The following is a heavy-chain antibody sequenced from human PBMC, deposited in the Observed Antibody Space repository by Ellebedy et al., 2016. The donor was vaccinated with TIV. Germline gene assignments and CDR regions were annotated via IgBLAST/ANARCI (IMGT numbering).Heavy chain of an antibody. V-gene: IGHV3-23*01. CDR3: ARDQATNYWYFDL. Sequence: GGSLRLSXAGSGFLFSSYAINWVRQSPGKVLEWVSVITGSGDGTYFADSMTGRFTISRDNSKNIVYLQMNSLRVDDTAVYYCARDQATNYWYFDLWGRGTLVTVSS. D-gene: IGHD1/OR15-1a*01. J-gene: IGHJ2*01. CDR1: GFLFSSYA. CDR2: ITGSGDGT.